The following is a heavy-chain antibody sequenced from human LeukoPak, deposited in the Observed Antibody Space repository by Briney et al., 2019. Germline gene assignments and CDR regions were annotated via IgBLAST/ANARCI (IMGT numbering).Heavy chain of an antibody. V-gene: IGHV4-34*01. J-gene: IGHJ3*02. CDR3: ARAGWSPSDAFDI. CDR1: GGSFSGYY. Sequence: PSETLSLTCAVYGGSFSGYYWSWIRQPPGKRQEWIGEINHSGSTNYNPSLKSRVTISVDTSKNQFSLKLSSVTAADTAVYYCARAGWSPSDAFDIWGQGTMVTVSS. CDR2: INHSGST.